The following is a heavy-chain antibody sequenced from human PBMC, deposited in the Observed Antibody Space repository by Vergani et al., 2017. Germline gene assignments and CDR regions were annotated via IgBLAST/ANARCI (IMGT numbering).Heavy chain of an antibody. CDR1: GYTSTGYY. J-gene: IGHJ6*03. CDR2: INPNSGGT. D-gene: IGHD7-27*01. V-gene: IGHV1-2*02. CDR3: ARDMVRLGIGEYYYYYMDV. Sequence: QVQLVQSGAEVKKPGASVKVSCKASGYTSTGYYMHWVRQAPGQGLEWMGWINPNSGGTNYAQKFQGRVTITADESTSTAYMELSSLRSEDTAVYYCARDMVRLGIGEYYYYYMDVWGKGTTVTVSS.